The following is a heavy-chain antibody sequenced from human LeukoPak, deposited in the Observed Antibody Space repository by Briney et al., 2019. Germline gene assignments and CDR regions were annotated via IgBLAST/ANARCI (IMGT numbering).Heavy chain of an antibody. CDR3: ARLAVAGTNYYYYYMDV. V-gene: IGHV4-39*01. D-gene: IGHD6-19*01. CDR2: IYYSLST. Sequence: SETLSLTCTVSGDSISSSRYYWGWIRQPPGKGLEWIGSIYYSLSTYYNPSLKSRVTISVDTSKNQFSLKLSSVTAADTAVYYCARLAVAGTNYYYYYMDVWGKGTTVTISS. J-gene: IGHJ6*03. CDR1: GDSISSSRYY.